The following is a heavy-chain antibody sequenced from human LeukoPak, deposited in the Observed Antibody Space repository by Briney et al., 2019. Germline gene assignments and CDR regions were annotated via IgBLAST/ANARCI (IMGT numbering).Heavy chain of an antibody. D-gene: IGHD5-24*01. CDR2: IRGSGGST. CDR1: GFTFSSYA. CDR3: AKWTGRDGSNRITGDMGY. J-gene: IGHJ4*02. V-gene: IGHV3-23*01. Sequence: GGSLRLSCAASGFTFSSYAMSWGRQAPGKGLEWVAAIRGSGGSTYYADSVKGRFTISRDNSQHTLYLQMNSLRAEDTAVYYCAKWTGRDGSNRITGDMGYWGQGTLVTVSS.